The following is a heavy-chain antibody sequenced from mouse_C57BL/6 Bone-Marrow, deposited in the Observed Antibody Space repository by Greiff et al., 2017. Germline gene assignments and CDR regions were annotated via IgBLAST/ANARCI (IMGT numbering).Heavy chain of an antibody. Sequence: VKLKESGPGLVAPSQSLSITCTVSGFSLTSYGVIWVRQPPGKGLEWLGVIWGDGSTNYHSAHISRLSINKDNTKGQVFLKLNSLQTDDTDTYYCAKQGRVASYWGQGTTLTVSS. CDR2: IWGDGST. V-gene: IGHV2-3*01. CDR3: AKQGRVASY. CDR1: GFSLTSYG. J-gene: IGHJ2*01. D-gene: IGHD6-1*01.